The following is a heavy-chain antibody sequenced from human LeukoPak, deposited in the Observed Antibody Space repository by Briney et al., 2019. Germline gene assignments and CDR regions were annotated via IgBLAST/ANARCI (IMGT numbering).Heavy chain of an antibody. CDR3: TRDHPDCRGATCLLFDS. D-gene: IGHD2-2*01. CDR1: GFTFSSYA. CDR2: ISGSGGST. J-gene: IGHJ4*02. V-gene: IGHV3-23*01. Sequence: GGSLRLSCAASGFTFSSYAMSWVRQAPGKGLEWVSAISGSGGSTYYADSVKGRFTISRDNTDNTLFLQMNGLRAEDTAVFYCTRDHPDCRGATCLLFDSWGQGTLVTVSS.